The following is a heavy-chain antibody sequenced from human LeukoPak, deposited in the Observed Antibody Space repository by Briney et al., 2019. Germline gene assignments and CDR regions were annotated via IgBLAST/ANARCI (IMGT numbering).Heavy chain of an antibody. Sequence: SETLSLTCTVSGDSISSSSYYWGWIRQPPGKGLEWIGRIYYSERTYYNPSLKSRVTISVDSTKNQFSLKLSSLTAADTAVYYCARFPHRIAAPLGDYWGQGTLVTVSS. D-gene: IGHD6-6*01. V-gene: IGHV4-39*01. CDR3: ARFPHRIAAPLGDY. CDR1: GDSISSSSYY. J-gene: IGHJ4*02. CDR2: IYYSERT.